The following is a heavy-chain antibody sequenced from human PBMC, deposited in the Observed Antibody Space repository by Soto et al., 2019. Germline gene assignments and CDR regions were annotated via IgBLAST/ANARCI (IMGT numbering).Heavy chain of an antibody. J-gene: IGHJ4*02. CDR2: ISGSGGST. D-gene: IGHD3-22*01. CDR1: GFTFSSYA. V-gene: IGHV3-23*01. CDR3: AKGCGTYYYDSSAYPIDY. Sequence: GGSLRLSCAASGFTFSSYAMSWVRQAPGKGLEWVSAISGSGGSTYYADSEKGPFTISGNNSKNTQYLQMNSLRAVYTAVYYCAKGCGTYYYDSSAYPIDYWGQGTLVTVSS.